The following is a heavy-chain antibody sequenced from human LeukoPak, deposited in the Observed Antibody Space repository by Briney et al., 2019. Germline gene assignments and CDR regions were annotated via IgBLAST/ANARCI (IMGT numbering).Heavy chain of an antibody. CDR3: ARGAAQTYAAAAGPDY. CDR2: ISSSSSYI. V-gene: IGHV3-21*01. CDR1: GFTFSSYS. J-gene: IGHJ4*02. D-gene: IGHD6-13*01. Sequence: GGSLRLSCAASGFTFSSYSMNWVRQAPGKGLEWVSSISSSSSYIYYADSVQGRFTISRDNAKNSLYLQMNSLRAEDTAVYYCARGAAQTYAAAAGPDYWGQGTLVTVSS.